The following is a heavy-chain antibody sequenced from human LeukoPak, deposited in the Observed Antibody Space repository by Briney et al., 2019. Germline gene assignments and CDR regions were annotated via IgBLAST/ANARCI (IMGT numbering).Heavy chain of an antibody. CDR1: GYIFSNYG. J-gene: IGHJ3*02. Sequence: ASVKVSCKASGYIFSNYGISWVQQAPGQGLEWMGWISVYNGNTVYAQNLRDRVTMTTDTSTSTGYMELRSLRSDDTAVYYCARDRWSSSSSEGTFDIWGRGTMVIVSS. V-gene: IGHV1-18*01. CDR2: ISVYNGNT. D-gene: IGHD6-6*01. CDR3: ARDRWSSSSSEGTFDI.